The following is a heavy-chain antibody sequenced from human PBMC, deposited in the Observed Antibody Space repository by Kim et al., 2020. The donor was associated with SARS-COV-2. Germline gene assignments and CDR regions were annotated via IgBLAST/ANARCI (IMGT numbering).Heavy chain of an antibody. D-gene: IGHD2-15*01. Sequence: GGSLRLSCAASGFTFSTNWMHWVRQAPGKGLVWVARIKSDGSSSNYADSVKGRFTISRDNAKNTLDLQMNSLRAEDTAVYYCARGIGGQGDCWGQGTLVTVSS. J-gene: IGHJ4*02. CDR1: GFTFSTNW. V-gene: IGHV3-74*01. CDR2: IKSDGSSS. CDR3: ARGIGGQGDC.